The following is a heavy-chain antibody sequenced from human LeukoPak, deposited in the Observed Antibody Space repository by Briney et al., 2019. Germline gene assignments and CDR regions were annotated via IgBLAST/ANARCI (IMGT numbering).Heavy chain of an antibody. D-gene: IGHD3/OR15-3a*01. CDR3: ARFWTGYSDY. J-gene: IGHJ4*02. Sequence: GESLKISCKGSGFSFTSYWFGWVRQMPGKGLEWMGLIYPADSDTRYSPSFQGQVTISADRSISTAYLQWSSLKASDTAMHYCARFWTGYSDYWGQGTLVTVSS. V-gene: IGHV5-51*01. CDR2: IYPADSDT. CDR1: GFSFTSYW.